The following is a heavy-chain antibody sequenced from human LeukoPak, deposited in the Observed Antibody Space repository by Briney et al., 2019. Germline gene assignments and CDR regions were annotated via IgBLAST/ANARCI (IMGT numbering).Heavy chain of an antibody. CDR3: ARHATTLRFLGSMDV. V-gene: IGHV4-39*01. CDR1: GGSISSSSYY. D-gene: IGHD3-3*01. J-gene: IGHJ6*04. CDR2: IYYSGST. Sequence: SETLSLTCTVSGGSISSSSYYWGWIRQPPGKGLEWIGSIYYSGSTYYNPSLKSRVTISVDTSKNQFSLKLSSVTAANTAVYYCARHATTLRFLGSMDVWGKGTTVTVSS.